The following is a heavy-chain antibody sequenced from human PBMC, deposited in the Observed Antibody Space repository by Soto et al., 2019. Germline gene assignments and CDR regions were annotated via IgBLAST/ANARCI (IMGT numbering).Heavy chain of an antibody. J-gene: IGHJ4*02. Sequence: QVQLVQSGGEVKKPGASVKISCKASGYTFSSYGISWVRKAPGQGLEWMGWISAYNRNTNYAQKFQGRVTMTTDTSTSTAYMELRSLRSDDTAIYYCARTLNEWLLGLEWGQGTLVTVSS. CDR1: GYTFSSYG. D-gene: IGHD3-3*01. V-gene: IGHV1-18*01. CDR2: ISAYNRNT. CDR3: ARTLNEWLLGLE.